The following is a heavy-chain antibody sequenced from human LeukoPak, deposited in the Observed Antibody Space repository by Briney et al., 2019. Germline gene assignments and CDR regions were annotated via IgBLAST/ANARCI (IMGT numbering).Heavy chain of an antibody. Sequence: GGSLKISCKGSGYSFTSYWIGWVRQMPGKGLEWMGIIYRGDSDTRYSPSFQGQVTISADKSISTAYLQWSSLKAPDTAMYYCARVYSGSYYEAFDIWGQGTMVTVSS. V-gene: IGHV5-51*01. J-gene: IGHJ3*02. CDR3: ARVYSGSYYEAFDI. D-gene: IGHD1-26*01. CDR2: IYRGDSDT. CDR1: GYSFTSYW.